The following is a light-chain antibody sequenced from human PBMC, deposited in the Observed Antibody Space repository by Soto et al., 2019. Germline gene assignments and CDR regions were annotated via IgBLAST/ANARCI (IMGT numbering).Light chain of an antibody. CDR2: GAS. CDR3: QQYGSSPQYT. Sequence: EIVLTQSPGTLSLSPGERATLSCRASQSVSSSYLAWYQQKPGQAPRLLIDGASSRVTGIPDRFSGSGSGTDFTLTISSLEPEDFAVYYCQQYGSSPQYTFGQGTKLEIK. V-gene: IGKV3-20*01. CDR1: QSVSSSY. J-gene: IGKJ2*01.